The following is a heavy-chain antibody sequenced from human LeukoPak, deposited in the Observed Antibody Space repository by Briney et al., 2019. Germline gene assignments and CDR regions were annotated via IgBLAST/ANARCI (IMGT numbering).Heavy chain of an antibody. CDR1: GFTFSSYS. V-gene: IGHV3-21*01. D-gene: IGHD4-11*01. Sequence: KSGVSLRLSCAASGFTFSSYSMNWVRQAPGKGLEWVSSISSSSSYIYYADSVKGRFTISRDNAKKSLFLEMNSLRGEDTAVYYSVRGYSNYGYAFDMWGQGTMVTVSS. J-gene: IGHJ3*02. CDR2: ISSSSSYI. CDR3: VRGYSNYGYAFDM.